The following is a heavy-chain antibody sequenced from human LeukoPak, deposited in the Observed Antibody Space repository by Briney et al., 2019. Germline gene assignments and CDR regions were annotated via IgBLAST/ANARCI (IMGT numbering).Heavy chain of an antibody. CDR1: GGTFSSYA. D-gene: IGHD3-22*01. Sequence: SVKVSCKASGGTFSSYAISWVRQAPGQGLEWMGRIIPIFGTANYAQKFQGRVTITTDESTSTAYMELSSLRSEDTAVYYCARGVGSSGQGYYFDYWGQGTLVTVSS. J-gene: IGHJ4*02. CDR3: ARGVGSSGQGYYFDY. CDR2: IIPIFGTA. V-gene: IGHV1-69*05.